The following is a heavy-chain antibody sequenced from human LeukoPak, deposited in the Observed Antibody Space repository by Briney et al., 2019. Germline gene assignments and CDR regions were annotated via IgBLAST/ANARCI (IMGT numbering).Heavy chain of an antibody. D-gene: IGHD3-22*01. CDR1: GFTFSTYG. Sequence: RGSLRLSCAASGFTFSTYGMHWVRQAPGKGLEWVALISYDGSNKYYGDSVKGRFTISRDNSKNTLYLQMNSLRAEDTAVYYCAKYLGGYAVDAFDIWGQGTMVTVSS. CDR3: AKYLGGYAVDAFDI. J-gene: IGHJ3*02. CDR2: ISYDGSNK. V-gene: IGHV3-30*18.